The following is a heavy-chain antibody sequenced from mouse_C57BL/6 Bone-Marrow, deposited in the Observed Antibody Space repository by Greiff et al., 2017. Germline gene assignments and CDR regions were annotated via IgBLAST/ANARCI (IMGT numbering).Heavy chain of an antibody. CDR1: GFTFSDYG. V-gene: IGHV5-17*01. Sequence: EVNLVESGGGLVKPGGSLKLSCAASGFTFSDYGMHWVRQAPEKGLEWVAYISSGSSTIYYADTVKGRFTISRDNAKNTLFLQMTSLRSEDTAMYYCAMKGRYDGYFYWYFDVWGTGTTVTVSS. D-gene: IGHD2-3*01. CDR3: AMKGRYDGYFYWYFDV. J-gene: IGHJ1*03. CDR2: ISSGSSTI.